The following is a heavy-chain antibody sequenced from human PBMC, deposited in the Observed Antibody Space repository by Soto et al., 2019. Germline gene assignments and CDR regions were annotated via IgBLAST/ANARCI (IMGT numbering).Heavy chain of an antibody. V-gene: IGHV3-49*03. CDR3: TRDCTNGVCSPRSRNFDY. CDR1: GFTFGDYA. D-gene: IGHD2-8*01. CDR2: IRSKAYGGTT. J-gene: IGHJ4*02. Sequence: GGSLRLSCTASGFTFGDYAMSWFRQAPGKGLEWVGFIRSKAYGGTTEYAASVKGRFTISRDDSKSIAYLQMNSLKTEDTAVYYCTRDCTNGVCSPRSRNFDYWGQGTLVTVSS.